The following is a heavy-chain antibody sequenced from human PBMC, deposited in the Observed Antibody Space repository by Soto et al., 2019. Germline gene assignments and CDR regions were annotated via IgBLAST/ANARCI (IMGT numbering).Heavy chain of an antibody. J-gene: IGHJ6*02. Sequence: XGTLSLTCTVSGGSISSYYWSWIRQPPGKGLEWIGYIYYSVSTNYNPSLKSRVTISVDTSKNQFSLKLSSVTAADTAVYYCARDHRHREGSSWYMGLPGYYYGMDVWGQGTTVTVSS. CDR1: GGSISSYY. V-gene: IGHV4-59*01. CDR2: IYYSVST. CDR3: ARDHRHREGSSWYMGLPGYYYGMDV. D-gene: IGHD6-13*01.